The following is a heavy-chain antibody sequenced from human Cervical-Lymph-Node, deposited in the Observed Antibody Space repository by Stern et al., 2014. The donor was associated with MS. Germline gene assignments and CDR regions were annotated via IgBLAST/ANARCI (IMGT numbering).Heavy chain of an antibody. CDR2: IKGDGSER. J-gene: IGHJ5*02. D-gene: IGHD2-15*01. Sequence: EVQLVESGGGLAQPGGSLRLSCAASGFTFSNFWMNWVRRTPGKGLQWVAHIKGDGSERYYMDSVKGRFTISRDNTKNSLSLQMNSLRVEDTGVYHCVNGHYSGAWGQGTLVTVSS. CDR1: GFTFSNFW. V-gene: IGHV3-7*01. CDR3: VNGHYSGA.